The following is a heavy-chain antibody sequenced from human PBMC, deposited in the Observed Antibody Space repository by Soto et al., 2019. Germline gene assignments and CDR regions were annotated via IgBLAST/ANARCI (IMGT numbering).Heavy chain of an antibody. Sequence: EVQLVESGGGLVQPGGSLRLSCAASGFTVSSNYMSWVRQARGKGLEWVSVIYSGGSTNYAHSVKGRFTISRDNSKNTLLLQMNCLRAEDTAVYYCAREGVVAASDWGQGTLVTVSS. J-gene: IGHJ4*02. D-gene: IGHD2-15*01. CDR1: GFTVSSNY. CDR3: AREGVVAASD. CDR2: IYSGGST. V-gene: IGHV3-66*01.